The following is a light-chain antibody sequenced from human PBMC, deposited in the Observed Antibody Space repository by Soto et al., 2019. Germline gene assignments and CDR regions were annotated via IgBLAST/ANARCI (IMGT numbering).Light chain of an antibody. CDR2: DAS. V-gene: IGKV3-11*01. CDR1: QSVSSY. CDR3: QQRSNWRSFT. J-gene: IGKJ3*01. Sequence: EIVLTQSPATLSLSPGERATLSCRASQSVSSYLAWYQQKPGQAPRLLIYDASNRATGIPARFSGSGSGTDFTLTISSLEPEDFAVYSCQQRSNWRSFTFGPGTKVDIK.